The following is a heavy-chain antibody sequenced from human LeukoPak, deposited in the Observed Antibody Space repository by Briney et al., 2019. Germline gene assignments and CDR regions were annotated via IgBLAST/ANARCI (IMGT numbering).Heavy chain of an antibody. J-gene: IGHJ4*02. D-gene: IGHD2-21*02. V-gene: IGHV3-23*01. CDR1: GFTFSTYG. Sequence: GGSLRLSCTTPGFTFSTYGMSWVRQAPGKGLEWVSGISPSGGITYYTDSVKGRFTISRDNSKNTVSLQMNSLRGEDTAVYYCAKDISGGDCPDYWGQGTLVTVSS. CDR2: ISPSGGIT. CDR3: AKDISGGDCPDY.